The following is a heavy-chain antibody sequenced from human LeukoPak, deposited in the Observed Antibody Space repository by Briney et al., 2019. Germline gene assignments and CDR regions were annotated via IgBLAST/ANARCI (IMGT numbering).Heavy chain of an antibody. CDR3: ARVYRVAVAGTVSNPADY. V-gene: IGHV3-21*01. CDR1: GFTFSTST. Sequence: GGSLRLSCATSGFTFSTSTMTWVRQAPGKGLEWVSSITSSSRYTYYADSVKGRFTISRDNAKNSLSLQMNSLRAEDTAVYYCARVYRVAVAGTVSNPADYWGQGTLVTVSS. CDR2: ITSSSRYT. D-gene: IGHD6-19*01. J-gene: IGHJ4*02.